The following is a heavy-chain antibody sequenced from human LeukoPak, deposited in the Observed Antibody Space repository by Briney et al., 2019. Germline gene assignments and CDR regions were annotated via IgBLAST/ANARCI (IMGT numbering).Heavy chain of an antibody. V-gene: IGHV3-23*01. Sequence: GGSLRLSCAASGFTFSSYAMSWVRQAPGKGLEWVSAISGSGGTTYYADSVKGRFTISRDNSENTLYLQMNSLRAEDTAVYYCATRSISMVRGAPFDYWGQGTLVTVSS. CDR1: GFTFSSYA. J-gene: IGHJ4*02. D-gene: IGHD3-10*01. CDR3: ATRSISMVRGAPFDY. CDR2: ISGSGGTT.